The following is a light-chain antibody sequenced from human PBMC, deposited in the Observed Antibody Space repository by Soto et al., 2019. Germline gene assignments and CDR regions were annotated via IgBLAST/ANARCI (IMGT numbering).Light chain of an antibody. CDR2: KAS. CDR3: QQYERYPMT. J-gene: IGKJ4*01. CDR1: QSISPW. V-gene: IGKV1-5*03. Sequence: DSQMTHFPSTLSASVGDRVTITCRASQSISPWLAWYQQKPGRAPKILISKASTLQSGVPPRFSGSGSGTEFTLTISSLQPDDFATYYCQQYERYPMTFGGGTKVDIK.